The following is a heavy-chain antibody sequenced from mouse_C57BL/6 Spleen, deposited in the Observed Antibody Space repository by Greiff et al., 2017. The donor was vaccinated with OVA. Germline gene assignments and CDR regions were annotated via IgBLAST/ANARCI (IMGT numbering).Heavy chain of an antibody. Sequence: VQLQQPGAELVRPGSSVKLSCKVSGYTFTSYWMDWVKQRPGQGLEWIGNIYPSDSETHYNQKFKDKATLTVDKSSSTAYMQLSSLTSEDSAVYCCARGDSSGYRFADWGQGTLVTVSA. J-gene: IGHJ3*01. V-gene: IGHV1-61*01. CDR2: IYPSDSET. CDR1: GYTFTSYW. CDR3: ARGDSSGYRFAD. D-gene: IGHD3-2*02.